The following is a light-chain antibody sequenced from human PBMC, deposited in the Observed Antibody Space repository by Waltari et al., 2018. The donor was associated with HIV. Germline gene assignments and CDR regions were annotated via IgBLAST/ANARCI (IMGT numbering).Light chain of an antibody. Sequence: QSALTQPRSVSGSPGQSVSISCTGPSSAVAAYDYVSWYQQHPAKAPKRMIFDVSKRPSGVPDRFSGSKSDNTASLTISGLQAEDEADYYCCSYAGSDTFVLFGGGTKLTIL. CDR3: CSYAGSDTFVL. V-gene: IGLV2-11*01. J-gene: IGLJ2*01. CDR2: DVS. CDR1: SSAVAAYDY.